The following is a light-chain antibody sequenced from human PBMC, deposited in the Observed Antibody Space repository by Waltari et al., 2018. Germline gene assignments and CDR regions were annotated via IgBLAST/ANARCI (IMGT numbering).Light chain of an antibody. CDR1: QSVLNTSTNKNY. Sequence: DIVMTQSPESLAVSLGERATINCKSSQSVLNTSTNKNYLAWYQHRPGQPPKLLFYWSSTRESGVPDRFSSSGSGTDFTLTISSLQAEDVAVYYCQQYYNAPVTFGGGTKMEI. CDR3: QQYYNAPVT. J-gene: IGKJ4*01. CDR2: WSS. V-gene: IGKV4-1*01.